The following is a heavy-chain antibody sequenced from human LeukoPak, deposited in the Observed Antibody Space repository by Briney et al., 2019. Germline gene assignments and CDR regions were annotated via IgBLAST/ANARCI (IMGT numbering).Heavy chain of an antibody. V-gene: IGHV3-64*01. CDR3: ARDGGTAMVFGAFDI. CDR2: IGSNGGST. D-gene: IGHD5-18*01. Sequence: GGSLRLSCAASGFTFSSYAMHWVRQAPGKGLEYVSAIGSNGGSTYYANSVKGRFTISRDNSKNTLYLQMGSLRAEDMAVYYCARDGGTAMVFGAFDIWGQGTMVTVSS. CDR1: GFTFSSYA. J-gene: IGHJ3*02.